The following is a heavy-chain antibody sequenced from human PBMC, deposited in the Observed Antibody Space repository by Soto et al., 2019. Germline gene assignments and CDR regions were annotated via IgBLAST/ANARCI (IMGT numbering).Heavy chain of an antibody. Sequence: QVQLVQSRAEVKKPGASVKVSCKASGYTFTSSGMSWVRQAPGQGLEWMGWISAHTGSSEYAQRFQGRVTMTTNRYTTTAYMELRSLRSDDTAVYYCARAFFYQGSDSRGYSFDAFDFWGPGTLVTVSS. CDR3: ARAFFYQGSDSRGYSFDAFDF. CDR2: ISAHTGSS. V-gene: IGHV1-18*01. CDR1: GYTFTSSG. D-gene: IGHD3-22*01. J-gene: IGHJ3*01.